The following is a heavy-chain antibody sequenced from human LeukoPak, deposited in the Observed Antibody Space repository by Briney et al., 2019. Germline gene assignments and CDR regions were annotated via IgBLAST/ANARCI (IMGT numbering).Heavy chain of an antibody. CDR1: GYSFTSYW. CDR3: ARPIQLWTPDAFDI. CDR2: IYPGDSDT. V-gene: IGHV5-51*01. Sequence: RSGESLKISCKGSGYSFTSYWIGWVRQMPGKGLEWMGIIYPGDSDTRYSPSFQGQVTISADKSISTAYLQWSGLKASDTAMYYCARPIQLWTPDAFDIWGQGTMVTVSS. D-gene: IGHD5-18*01. J-gene: IGHJ3*02.